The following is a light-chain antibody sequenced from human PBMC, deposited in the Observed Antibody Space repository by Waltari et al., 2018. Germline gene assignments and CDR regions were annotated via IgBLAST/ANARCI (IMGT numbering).Light chain of an antibody. Sequence: QTVVTQEPSFSVSPGGTVTLTCGFNSGSVSMNYYHSWYHQTPGQAPRTLIYNTNIRSSGVPGRFSGSILGNKAALTITGAQADDESDYYCVLYVSRGIWVFGGGTKLTVL. CDR3: VLYVSRGIWV. V-gene: IGLV8-61*01. J-gene: IGLJ3*02. CDR2: NTN. CDR1: SGSVSMNYY.